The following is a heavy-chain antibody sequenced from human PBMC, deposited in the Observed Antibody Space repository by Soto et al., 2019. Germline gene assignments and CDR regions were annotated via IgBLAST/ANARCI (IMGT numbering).Heavy chain of an antibody. CDR1: GFTFSRDG. CDR3: AKDREPTAAKYYFDY. CDR2: ISGSGGST. J-gene: IGHJ4*02. D-gene: IGHD6-13*01. Sequence: GGSLRLSFAASGFTFSRDGMSWVRQAPGKGLEWVSAISGSGGSTYYADSVKGRFTISRDNSKNTLYLQMNSLRAEDTAVYYCAKDREPTAAKYYFDYWGQGTLVTVSS. V-gene: IGHV3-23*01.